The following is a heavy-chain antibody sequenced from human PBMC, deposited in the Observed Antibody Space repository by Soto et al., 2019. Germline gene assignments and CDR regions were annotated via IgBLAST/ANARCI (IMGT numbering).Heavy chain of an antibody. CDR3: AEDPEGDCSSTRCYTYHGLDV. CDR1: GFTFSSYV. Sequence: QVHLVESGGGVVQPGRSLRLSCAASGFTFSSYVMHWVRQAPGKGLEWVAVISYDGSYKYYADSVKGRFTISRDNSKPTVYLQMSSQRVEDTAVYYCAEDPEGDCSSTRCYTYHGLDVWGQGTTVTVSS. V-gene: IGHV3-30*18. D-gene: IGHD2-2*01. J-gene: IGHJ6*02. CDR2: ISYDGSYK.